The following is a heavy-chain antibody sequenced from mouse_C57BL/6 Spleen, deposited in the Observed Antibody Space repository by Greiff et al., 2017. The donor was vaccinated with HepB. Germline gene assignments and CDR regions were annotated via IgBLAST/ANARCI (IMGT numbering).Heavy chain of an antibody. CDR1: GYSITSGYD. CDR2: ISYSGST. D-gene: IGHD2-3*01. CDR3: ARGGGGYYVFDY. J-gene: IGHJ2*01. V-gene: IGHV3-1*01. Sequence: EVQRVESGPGMVKPSQSLSLTCTVTGYSITSGYDWHWIRHFPGNKLEWMGYISYSGSTNYNPSLKSRISITHDTSKNHFFLKLNSVTTEDTATYYCARGGGGYYVFDYWGQGTTLTVSS.